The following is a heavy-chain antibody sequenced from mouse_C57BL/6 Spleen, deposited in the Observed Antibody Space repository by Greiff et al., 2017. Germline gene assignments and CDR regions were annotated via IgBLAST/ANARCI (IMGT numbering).Heavy chain of an antibody. J-gene: IGHJ4*01. CDR2: IDPSDSET. CDR3: AKMGLRGDYYAMDY. V-gene: IGHV1-52*01. Sequence: QVQLQQPGAELVRPGSSVKLSCKASGYTFTSYWMHWVKQRPIQGLEWIGNIDPSDSETHYNQKFKDKATLTVDKSSSTAYMQLSSLTSEDSAVYYWAKMGLRGDYYAMDYWGQGTSVTVSS. D-gene: IGHD2-4*01. CDR1: GYTFTSYW.